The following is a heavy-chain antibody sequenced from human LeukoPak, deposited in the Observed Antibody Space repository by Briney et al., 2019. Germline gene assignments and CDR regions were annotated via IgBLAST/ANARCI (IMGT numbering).Heavy chain of an antibody. CDR3: ARRPAWYDSGSYSIFDY. CDR1: GYTFTSYY. V-gene: IGHV1-46*01. J-gene: IGHJ4*02. D-gene: IGHD1-26*01. Sequence: ASVKVSYKASGYTFTSYYMHWVRQAPGQGLEWMGIINPSGGSTSYAQKFQGRLTMTRDTSTSTVYMELSSLRSEDTAVYYCARRPAWYDSGSYSIFDYWGQGTLVTVSS. CDR2: INPSGGST.